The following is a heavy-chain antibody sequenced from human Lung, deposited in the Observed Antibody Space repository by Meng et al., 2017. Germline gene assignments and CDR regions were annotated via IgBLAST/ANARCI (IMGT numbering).Heavy chain of an antibody. J-gene: IGHJ4*02. CDR1: GGSFSDYY. CDR3: ARGPTTMAHDFDY. V-gene: IGHV4-34*01. Sequence: VHLQRWGAGLLQPSGTLSLTCVVSGGSFSDYYWSWIRQPPGKGLEWIGEINHSGSTNYNPSLESRATISVDTSQNNLSLKLSSVTAADSAVYYCARGPTTMAHDFDYWGQGTLVTVSS. CDR2: INHSGST. D-gene: IGHD4-11*01.